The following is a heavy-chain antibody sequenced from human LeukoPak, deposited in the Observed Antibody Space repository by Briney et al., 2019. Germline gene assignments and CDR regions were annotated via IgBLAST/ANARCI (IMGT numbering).Heavy chain of an antibody. D-gene: IGHD3-22*01. CDR1: GFTFSSYV. CDR2: ISYDGSNK. CDR3: AKGDFIYYDTPLDP. V-gene: IGHV3-30*18. J-gene: IGHJ5*02. Sequence: HPGGSLRLSCAASGFTFSSYVMHWVRQAPGKGLEWVAVISYDGSNKYYADSVKGRFTISRDNSKNTLYLQMNSLRAEDTAVYYCAKGDFIYYDTPLDPWGQGTLVTVSS.